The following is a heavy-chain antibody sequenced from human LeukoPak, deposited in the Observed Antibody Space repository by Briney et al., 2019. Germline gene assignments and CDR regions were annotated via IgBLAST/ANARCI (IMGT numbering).Heavy chain of an antibody. CDR3: ARQKVAIVISSSWYYFDY. Sequence: GASVKVSCKASGYTFTSYGISWVRQAPGQGLEWMGWISAYNGNTNYAQKLQGRVTMTTDTSTSTAYMELRSLRSDDTAVYYCARQKVAIVISSSWYYFDYWGQGTLVTVSS. CDR1: GYTFTSYG. J-gene: IGHJ4*02. CDR2: ISAYNGNT. V-gene: IGHV1-18*01. D-gene: IGHD6-13*01.